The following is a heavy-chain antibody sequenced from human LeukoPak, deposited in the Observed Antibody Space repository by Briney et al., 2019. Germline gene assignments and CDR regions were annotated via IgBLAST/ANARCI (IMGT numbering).Heavy chain of an antibody. V-gene: IGHV3-64D*06. D-gene: IGHD5-18*01. CDR3: VKVARQLWVFDY. CDR2: VSSNGGST. CDR1: GFIFNNYA. J-gene: IGHJ4*02. Sequence: GGSLRLSCSASGFIFNNYAMHWVRQAPGKGLEYVSAVSSNGGSTYYAASVKGRFTISRDNSKNTLYLQMRSLRAEHTAVYYCVKVARQLWVFDYWGQGTLVTVRS.